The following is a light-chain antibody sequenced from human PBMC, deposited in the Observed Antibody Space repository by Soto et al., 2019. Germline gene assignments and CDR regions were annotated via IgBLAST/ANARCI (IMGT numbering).Light chain of an antibody. CDR1: QTVNNF. CDR2: DAV. J-gene: IGKJ4*01. Sequence: ETVLTQSPAILSLSPGERATLSCRASQTVNNFLAWYQQKPGQVPRLLIYDAVTRAAGIPDRFSGSVSGTDFTLTISSLEPEDFAVYYCQQSSGRLTFGGGTKV. CDR3: QQSSGRLT. V-gene: IGKV3-11*01.